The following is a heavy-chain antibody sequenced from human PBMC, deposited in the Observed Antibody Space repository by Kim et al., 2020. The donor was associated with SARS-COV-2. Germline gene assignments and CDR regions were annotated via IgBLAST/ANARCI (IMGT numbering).Heavy chain of an antibody. D-gene: IGHD5-12*01. V-gene: IGHV3-21*01. CDR1: GFTFSSYS. CDR3: ARDYSGYENYYYYGMDV. CDR2: ISSSSSYI. Sequence: GGSLRLSCAASGFTFSSYSMNWVRQAPGKGLEWVSSISSSSSYIYYADSVKGRFTISRDNAKNSLYLQMNSLRAEDTAVYYCARDYSGYENYYYYGMDVWGQGTTVTVSS. J-gene: IGHJ6*02.